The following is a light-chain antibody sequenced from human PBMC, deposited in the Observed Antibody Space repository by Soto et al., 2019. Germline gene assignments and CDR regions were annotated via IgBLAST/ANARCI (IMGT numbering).Light chain of an antibody. J-gene: IGKJ1*01. V-gene: IGKV3-20*01. CDR2: GIS. CDR1: QSVNSGF. Sequence: DSVLMQSPGPLSLSPGERATLSCRTNQSVNSGFLAWYQKKPGQAPRLLLYGISRRAIGIPDRFIGSGSGRDFTLTINRLESEDFAVYYCQHYGDSVWTFGQGTKVEIK. CDR3: QHYGDSVWT.